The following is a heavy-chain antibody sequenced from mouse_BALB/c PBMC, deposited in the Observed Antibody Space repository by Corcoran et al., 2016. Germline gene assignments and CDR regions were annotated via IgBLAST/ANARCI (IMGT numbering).Heavy chain of an antibody. CDR3: GRSREGNYVVY. CDR1: GFNIKDTY. V-gene: IGHV14-3*02. D-gene: IGHD2-1*01. CDR2: IDPANGST. Sequence: EVQLQQSGAELVKPGASVKLSCTASGFNIKDTYMHWVKQRPEQGLEWIGRIDPANGSTKSDPKFQGKATMTADTSSNTVYLQLSSLTSDATAVYYCGRSREGNYVVYWGQGTTLTVSS. J-gene: IGHJ2*01.